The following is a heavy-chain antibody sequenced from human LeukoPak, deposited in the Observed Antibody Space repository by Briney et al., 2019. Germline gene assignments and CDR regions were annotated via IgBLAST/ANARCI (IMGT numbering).Heavy chain of an antibody. V-gene: IGHV4-39*07. CDR3: AGERGEEYSSGWYKRNYFDN. J-gene: IGHJ4*02. D-gene: IGHD6-19*01. CDR1: GGSISSSSYY. CDR2: INYSGST. Sequence: SETLSLTCTVSGGSISSSSYYWSWIRQPPGKGLEWIASINYSGSTYFNPSLKSRVTISIDTSTNQFSLKLNSVTAADTAVYYCAGERGEEYSSGWYKRNYFDNWGQGIRVTVSS.